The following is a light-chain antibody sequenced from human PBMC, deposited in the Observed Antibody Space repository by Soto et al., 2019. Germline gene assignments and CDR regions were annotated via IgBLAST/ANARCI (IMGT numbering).Light chain of an antibody. CDR1: QSVSSY. Sequence: EIVLTQSPATLSLSPGERATLSCRASQSVSSYLAWYQQKPGQAPRLLIYDASNRATGIPARFSGSGSRTNFTLTILRLEPEDFAVYYCQQRRAFGQGTKVDIK. CDR2: DAS. CDR3: QQRRA. V-gene: IGKV3-11*01. J-gene: IGKJ1*01.